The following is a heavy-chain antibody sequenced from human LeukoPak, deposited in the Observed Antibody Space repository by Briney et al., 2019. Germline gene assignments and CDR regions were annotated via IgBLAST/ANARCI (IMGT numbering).Heavy chain of an antibody. CDR1: GGSISSYY. Sequence: SETLSLTCTVSGGSISSYYWSWIRQPPGKGLEWIGYIYYSGSTNYNPSLKSRVTISVDTSKNQFSLKLSSVTAADTAVYYCASMGGQQLAEYYFDYWGQGTLVTVSS. CDR2: IYYSGST. D-gene: IGHD6-13*01. CDR3: ASMGGQQLAEYYFDY. V-gene: IGHV4-59*01. J-gene: IGHJ4*02.